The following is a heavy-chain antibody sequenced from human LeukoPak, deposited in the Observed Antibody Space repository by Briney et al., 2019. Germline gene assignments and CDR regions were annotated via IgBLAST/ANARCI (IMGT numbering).Heavy chain of an antibody. CDR2: IYPGDSDT. J-gene: IGHJ2*01. CDR1: GYSFTNYW. CDR3: ARQTGHFDL. V-gene: IGHV5-51*01. Sequence: GESLKISCKGSGYSFTNYWIGWVRQMPGKGLEWMGIIYPGDSDTRYSPSFQGQVTISTDKSITTTYLQWNSLKASDTAIYYCARQTGHFDLWGRGTLVTVSS.